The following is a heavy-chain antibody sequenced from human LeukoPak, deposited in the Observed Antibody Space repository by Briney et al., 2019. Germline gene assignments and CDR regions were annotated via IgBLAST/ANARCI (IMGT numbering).Heavy chain of an antibody. J-gene: IGHJ4*02. CDR1: GYTFTSYD. D-gene: IGHD1-1*01. V-gene: IGHV1-8*01. CDR3: ARAPTREDFDY. Sequence: ASVKVSCKASGYTFTSYDINWVRQATGQGLEWMGWMNPNSGNTGYAQKFQGRVTMTTDTSTSTAYMELRSLRSDDTAVYYCARAPTREDFDYWGQGTLVTVSS. CDR2: MNPNSGNT.